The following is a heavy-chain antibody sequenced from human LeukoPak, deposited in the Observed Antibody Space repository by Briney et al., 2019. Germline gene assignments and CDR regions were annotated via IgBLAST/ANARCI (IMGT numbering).Heavy chain of an antibody. V-gene: IGHV1-8*03. J-gene: IGHJ4*02. CDR1: GYTFTSYD. CDR2: MNPNSGNT. Sequence: RASVKVSCXASGYTFTSYDINWVRLATGQGLEWMGWMNPNSGNTGYAQKFQGRVTITRNTSISTAYMDLSSLRSEDTAVYYCARGILEITMIVVVVWGQGTLVTVSS. D-gene: IGHD3-22*01. CDR3: ARGILEITMIVVVV.